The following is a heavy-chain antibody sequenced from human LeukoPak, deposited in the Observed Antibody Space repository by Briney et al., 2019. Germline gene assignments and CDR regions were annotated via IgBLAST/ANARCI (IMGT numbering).Heavy chain of an antibody. D-gene: IGHD3-10*01. Sequence: ASVKVSCKASGYTFSSYTINWVRQAPGQGLEGLGRISAYNGNTDYSQNLQGRVIMTTDTSTYTAYMELRSLRSDDTAVYYCAITMATTHGFDYWGQGTLVTVSS. CDR1: GYTFSSYT. CDR2: ISAYNGNT. J-gene: IGHJ4*02. CDR3: AITMATTHGFDY. V-gene: IGHV1-18*01.